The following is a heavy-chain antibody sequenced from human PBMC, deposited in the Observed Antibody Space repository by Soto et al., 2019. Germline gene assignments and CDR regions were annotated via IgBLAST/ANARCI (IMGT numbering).Heavy chain of an antibody. Sequence: GGSLCLSCAASGYTFSSYSMNWVRQAPGKGLKWDSYISSSTRYIYYTNSVKGRFTISRDNGKNTLYLKMNSLRAEDKAVYYCARSPTRTNNADRFDPWGHGTMVTVSS. CDR2: ISSSTRYI. J-gene: IGHJ5*02. D-gene: IGHD1-1*01. V-gene: IGHV3-21*01. CDR3: ARSPTRTNNADRFDP. CDR1: GYTFSSYS.